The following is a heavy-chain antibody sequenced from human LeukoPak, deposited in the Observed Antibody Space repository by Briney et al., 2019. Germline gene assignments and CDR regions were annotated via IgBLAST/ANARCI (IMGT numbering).Heavy chain of an antibody. J-gene: IGHJ4*02. D-gene: IGHD1-26*01. CDR3: ASGRSAVGATGY. CDR1: GGSISSSSYY. Sequence: PSETLSLTCTVSGGSISSSSYYWGWIRQPPGKGLEWIGSIYYSGSTYYNPSLKSRVTISVDTSKNQFSLKLSSVTAADSAVYYCASGRSAVGATGYWGQGTLVTVSS. CDR2: IYYSGST. V-gene: IGHV4-39*01.